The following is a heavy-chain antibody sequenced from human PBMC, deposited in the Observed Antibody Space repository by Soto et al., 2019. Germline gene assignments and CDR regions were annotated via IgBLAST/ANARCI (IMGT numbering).Heavy chain of an antibody. J-gene: IGHJ6*02. CDR3: ARGLDSSGYYYNYYYGMDV. D-gene: IGHD3-22*01. CDR2: ISAYNGNT. Sequence: ASVKVSCKASGYTFTSYGISWVRQAPGQGLEWMGWISAYNGNTNYAQKLQGRVTMTTDTSTSTAYMELRSLRSDDTAVYYCARGLDSSGYYYNYYYGMDVWSQGTTVTV. V-gene: IGHV1-18*01. CDR1: GYTFTSYG.